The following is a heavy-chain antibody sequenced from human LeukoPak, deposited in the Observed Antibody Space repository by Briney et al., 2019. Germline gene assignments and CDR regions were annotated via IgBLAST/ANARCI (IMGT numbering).Heavy chain of an antibody. CDR3: ARDGFVWASGIDYGWFDY. J-gene: IGHJ4*02. D-gene: IGHD4-17*01. Sequence: PGGSLRLSCAASGFAISTYWMSWVRQAPGKGLEWVANITHDGSQKYYVDSVKGRFTISRDNAKNSLYLQLNSLRAEDTAVYYCARDGFVWASGIDYGWFDYWGQGTLVTVSS. V-gene: IGHV3-7*05. CDR1: GFAISTYW. CDR2: ITHDGSQK.